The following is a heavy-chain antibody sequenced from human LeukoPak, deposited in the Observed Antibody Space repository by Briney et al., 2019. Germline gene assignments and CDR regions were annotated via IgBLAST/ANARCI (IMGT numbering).Heavy chain of an antibody. Sequence: GGSLRLSCAAPGFTLSDFWMSWVRQAPGKGLEWVSSISSSSSYIYYADSVKGRFTISRDNSKNTLYLQMNSLRAEDTAVYYCAKAKRRGYCSSTSCSDLFDYWGQGTLVTVSS. CDR1: GFTLSDFW. CDR2: ISSSSSYI. V-gene: IGHV3-21*04. D-gene: IGHD2-2*01. J-gene: IGHJ4*02. CDR3: AKAKRRGYCSSTSCSDLFDY.